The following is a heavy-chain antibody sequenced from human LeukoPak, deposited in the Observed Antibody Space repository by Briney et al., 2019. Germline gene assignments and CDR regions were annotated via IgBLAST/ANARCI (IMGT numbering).Heavy chain of an antibody. CDR1: GFTFSSYA. D-gene: IGHD3-10*01. V-gene: IGHV3-23*01. CDR3: AKGRGYYGSGSSSQFDY. J-gene: IGHJ4*02. CDR2: ISGSGGST. Sequence: GGSLRLSCAASGFTFSSYAMSWVRQAPGKGLEWVSSISGSGGSTYYADSVKGRFTISRDNSKNTLYLQMNSLRAEDTAVYYCAKGRGYYGSGSSSQFDYWGQGTLVTVSS.